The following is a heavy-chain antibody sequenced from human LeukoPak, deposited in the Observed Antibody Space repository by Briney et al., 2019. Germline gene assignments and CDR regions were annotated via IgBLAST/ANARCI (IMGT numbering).Heavy chain of an antibody. CDR3: ARDSSGLEDAFDI. CDR2: INPNSGGT. CDR1: GYTFTGYY. D-gene: IGHD6-19*01. J-gene: IGHJ3*02. V-gene: IGHV1-2*02. Sequence: ASVKVSCKASGYTFTGYYMHWVRQAPGQGLGWMGWINPNSGGTNYAQKFQGRVTMTRDTSISTAYMELSRLRSDDTAVYYCARDSSGLEDAFDIWGQGTMVTVSS.